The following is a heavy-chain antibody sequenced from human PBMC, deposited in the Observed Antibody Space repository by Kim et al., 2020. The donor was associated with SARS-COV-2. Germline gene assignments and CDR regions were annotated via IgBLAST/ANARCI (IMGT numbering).Heavy chain of an antibody. V-gene: IGHV4-59*13. CDR1: GGSISSYY. CDR2: IYYSGST. J-gene: IGHJ4*02. CDR3: ARVGGGQGYSFDY. Sequence: SETLSLTCTVSGGSISSYYWSWIRQPPGKGLEWIGYIYYSGSTNYNPSLTSRVTISVDTSKNQFSLKLSSVTAADTAVYYCARVGGGQGYSFDYWGQGTL. D-gene: IGHD2-15*01.